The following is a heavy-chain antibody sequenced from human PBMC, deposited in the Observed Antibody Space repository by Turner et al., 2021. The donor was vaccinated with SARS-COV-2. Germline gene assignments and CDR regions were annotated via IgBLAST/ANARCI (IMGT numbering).Heavy chain of an antibody. CDR1: GGTFSSYP. V-gene: IGHV1-69*04. CDR3: ARINSGGFDY. D-gene: IGHD3-10*01. CDR2: IIPILGIA. J-gene: IGHJ4*02. Sequence: QVQLVQSGAEVKKPGSSVMVSCKASGGTFSSYPISWVRQAPGQGLEWMGRIIPILGIANYAQKFQGRVTITADKSTSTAYMELSSLRSEDTAVYYCARINSGGFDYWGQGTLVTVSS.